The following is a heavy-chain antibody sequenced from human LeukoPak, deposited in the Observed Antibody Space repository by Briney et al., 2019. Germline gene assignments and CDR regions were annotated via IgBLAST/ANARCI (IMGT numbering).Heavy chain of an antibody. Sequence: SETLSLTCAVYGGSFSGYYWSWIRQPPGKGLEWIGEINHSGCTNYNPSLKSRVTISVDTSKNQFSLKLSSVTAADTAVYYCARVDPSYYYDSSGYYGYFQHWGQGTLVTVSS. CDR3: ARVDPSYYYDSSGYYGYFQH. D-gene: IGHD3-22*01. V-gene: IGHV4-34*01. CDR2: INHSGCT. CDR1: GGSFSGYY. J-gene: IGHJ1*01.